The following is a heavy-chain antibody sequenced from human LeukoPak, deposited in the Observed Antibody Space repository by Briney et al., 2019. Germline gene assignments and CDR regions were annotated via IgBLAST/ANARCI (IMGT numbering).Heavy chain of an antibody. D-gene: IGHD6-13*01. J-gene: IGHJ4*02. V-gene: IGHV4-34*01. CDR3: ARVRYSSSWYALYYFDY. CDR1: GGSFSGYY. CDR2: INHSGST. Sequence: PSETLSLTCAVYGGSFSGYYWSWIRQPPGKGLEWIGEINHSGSTNYNPSLKSRVTISVDTPKNQFSLKLSSVTAADTAVYYCARVRYSSSWYALYYFDYWGQGTLVTVSS.